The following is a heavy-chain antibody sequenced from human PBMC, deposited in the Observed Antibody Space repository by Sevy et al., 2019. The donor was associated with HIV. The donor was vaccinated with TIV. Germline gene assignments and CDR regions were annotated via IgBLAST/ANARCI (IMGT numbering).Heavy chain of an antibody. J-gene: IGHJ6*02. CDR3: GRVQLERRQLMDYYYYGMDV. D-gene: IGHD1-1*01. CDR2: INPSGGST. CDR1: GYTFTSYY. V-gene: IGHV1-46*01. Sequence: ASVKVSCKASGYTFTSYYMHWVRQAPGQGLEWMGIINPSGGSTSYAQKFQGRVTMTRDTSKSTVYMELSSLRSEDTGVYYCGRVQLERRQLMDYYYYGMDVWGQGTTVTVSS.